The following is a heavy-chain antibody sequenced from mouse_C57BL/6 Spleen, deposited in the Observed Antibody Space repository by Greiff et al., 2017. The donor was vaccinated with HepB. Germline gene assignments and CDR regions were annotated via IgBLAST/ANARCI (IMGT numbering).Heavy chain of an antibody. J-gene: IGHJ4*01. Sequence: EVQLQQSGPELVKPGASVKISCKASGYTFTDYYMNWVKQSHGKSLEWIGDINPNNGGTSYNQKFKGKATLTVDKSSSTAYMELRSLTSEDSAVYYCASRGSLYAMDYWGQGTSVTVSS. D-gene: IGHD1-1*01. CDR1: GYTFTDYY. V-gene: IGHV1-26*01. CDR3: ASRGSLYAMDY. CDR2: INPNNGGT.